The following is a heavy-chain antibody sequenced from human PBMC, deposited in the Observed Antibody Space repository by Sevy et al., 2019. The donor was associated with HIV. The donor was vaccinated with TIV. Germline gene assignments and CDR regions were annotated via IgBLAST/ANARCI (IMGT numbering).Heavy chain of an antibody. V-gene: IGHV3-7*01. CDR2: IKEDGSEK. Sequence: GESLKISCAASGFTFSGNWMSWVRQAPGKGLEWVADIKEDGSEKYYVDSVKGRFTISRDNAKKSLYLQMNNLRAEDTAVYYCARDAGYCSSTRCYRGDYFDYWGQGTLVTVSS. CDR1: GFTFSGNW. D-gene: IGHD2-2*02. CDR3: ARDAGYCSSTRCYRGDYFDY. J-gene: IGHJ4*02.